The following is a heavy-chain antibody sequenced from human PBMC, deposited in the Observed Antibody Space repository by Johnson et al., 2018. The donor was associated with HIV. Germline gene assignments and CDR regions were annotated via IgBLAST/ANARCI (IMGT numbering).Heavy chain of an antibody. D-gene: IGHD1-7*01. CDR1: GFTFSNYW. CDR3: ARDRAAVWNFDGFDI. V-gene: IGHV3-7*01. CDR2: IKQDVSEK. Sequence: VQLVESGGALVQPGGSLRLSCAASGFTFSNYWMSWVRQAPGKGLEWVANIKQDVSEKYYVDSVKGRFTISRDNAKNSLYLEMNSLRAEDTAVYYCARDRAAVWNFDGFDIWGQGTMVTVSS. J-gene: IGHJ3*02.